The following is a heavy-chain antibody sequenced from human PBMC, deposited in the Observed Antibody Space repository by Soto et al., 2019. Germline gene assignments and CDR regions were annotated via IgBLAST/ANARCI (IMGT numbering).Heavy chain of an antibody. CDR2: ISAYNGNT. CDR3: ARDNMWQQYGTNNCFDP. J-gene: IGHJ5*02. CDR1: GYTFTSYG. V-gene: IGHV1-18*01. D-gene: IGHD6-13*01. Sequence: ASVKVSCKASGYTFTSYGISWVRQAPGQGLEWMGWISAYNGNTNYAQKLQGRVTMTTDTSTSTAYMELRSLRSDDTAVYYCARDNMWQQYGTNNCFDPWGQGTLVTVSS.